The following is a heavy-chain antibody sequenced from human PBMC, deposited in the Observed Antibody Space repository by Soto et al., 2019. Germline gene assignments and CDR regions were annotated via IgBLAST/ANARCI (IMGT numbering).Heavy chain of an antibody. J-gene: IGHJ5*02. CDR1: GFTFSSYS. CDR2: ISSSSSTI. Sequence: GVLRLSYAASGFTFSSYSMNWVRQEPGKGLEWVSYISSSSSTIYYADSVKGRFTISRDNAKNSLYLQMNSLRAEDTAVYYCARALYWDIVVVPAADNWFDPWGQGTLVTVSS. D-gene: IGHD2-2*01. CDR3: ARALYWDIVVVPAADNWFDP. V-gene: IGHV3-48*01.